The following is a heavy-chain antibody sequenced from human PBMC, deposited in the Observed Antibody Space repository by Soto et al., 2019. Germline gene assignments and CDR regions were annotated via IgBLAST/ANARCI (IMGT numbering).Heavy chain of an antibody. CDR3: ARSRIFHYNSGVYFYALDV. Sequence: ASVKVSCKASGYSFHTYAISWVRQAPGQGLEWVGWISGYNGNTNYAQKFQGRVTLTRDTSNNQVVLTMTNMDPADTATYYCARSRIFHYNSGVYFYALDVWGPGTTVTVSS. V-gene: IGHV1-18*01. CDR1: GYSFHTYA. CDR2: ISGYNGNT. D-gene: IGHD3-3*02. J-gene: IGHJ6*02.